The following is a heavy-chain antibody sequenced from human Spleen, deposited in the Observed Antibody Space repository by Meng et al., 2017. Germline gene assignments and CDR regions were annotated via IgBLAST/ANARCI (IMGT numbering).Heavy chain of an antibody. CDR1: GYTFTSHY. CDR3: ARQPGYDNSDYYYGNYYFDF. Sequence: ASVKVSCKASGYTFTSHYIHWVRQAPGQGPEWMGIINPSSGTTTYAQKFQGRVTMTRDTSTSTVYMELSSLRSEDTAVFYCARQPGYDNSDYYYGNYYFDFWGQGTLVTVSS. V-gene: IGHV1-46*01. J-gene: IGHJ4*02. CDR2: INPSSGTT. D-gene: IGHD3-22*01.